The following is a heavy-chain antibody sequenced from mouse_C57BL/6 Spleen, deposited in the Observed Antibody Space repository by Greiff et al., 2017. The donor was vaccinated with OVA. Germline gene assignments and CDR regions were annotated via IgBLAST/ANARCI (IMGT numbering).Heavy chain of an antibody. CDR3: ATDLEDDCDHYVDY. Sequence: EVQVVESGGGLVKPGGSLKLSCAASGFTFSSYAMPWVRQTPEKRLEWVANISDGGSYIYYPDTVKGRFTISRDNAKNNLYLQMSHLKSEDTAVYYCATDLEDDCDHYVDYWGQGTTLTVSS. CDR1: GFTFSSYA. CDR2: ISDGGSYI. V-gene: IGHV5-4*01. D-gene: IGHD2-4*01. J-gene: IGHJ2*01.